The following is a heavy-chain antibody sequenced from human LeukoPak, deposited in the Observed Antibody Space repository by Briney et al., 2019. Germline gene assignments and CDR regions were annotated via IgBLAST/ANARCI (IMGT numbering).Heavy chain of an antibody. CDR3: AKDWTTVVTPKGYYFDS. J-gene: IGHJ4*02. V-gene: IGHV3-23*01. Sequence: GGSLRLSCAASGFSFNNYAMSWVRQAPGKGLEWVSAISTTGGSTYYADSVKGRFTVSRDNSKNTLSLQMDSLRVEDTALCYCAKDWTTVVTPKGYYFDSWGQGTLVTVSS. D-gene: IGHD4-23*01. CDR1: GFSFNNYA. CDR2: ISTTGGST.